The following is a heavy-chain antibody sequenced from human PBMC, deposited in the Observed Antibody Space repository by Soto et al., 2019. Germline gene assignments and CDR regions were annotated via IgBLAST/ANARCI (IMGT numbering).Heavy chain of an antibody. D-gene: IGHD3-10*01. CDR1: GGSISTDY. V-gene: IGHV4-59*01. J-gene: IGHJ3*02. CDR2: IYYSGST. CDR3: ARAPGPVDAFDI. Sequence: PSETLSLTCSVSGGSISTDYWSWIRQSPGEGLEWIGYIYYSGSTNYNPSLKSRVTISIDTSKNQFSLKLTSVTAADTAVYYCARAPGPVDAFDIWGQGTMVTVSS.